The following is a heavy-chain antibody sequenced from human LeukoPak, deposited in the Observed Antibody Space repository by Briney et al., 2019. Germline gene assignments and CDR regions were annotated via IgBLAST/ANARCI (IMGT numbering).Heavy chain of an antibody. CDR1: GLSVGTNF. V-gene: IGHV3-66*01. CDR3: ARGLLALDYYYYYMDV. D-gene: IGHD3-22*01. J-gene: IGHJ6*03. CDR2: LYSGGVT. Sequence: GGSLRLSCAASGLSVGTNFMSWVRQAPGKGPEWVSVLYSGGVTYYADSVKGRFTISRDNSKNTLYLQMNSLRAEDTALYYCARGLLALDYYYYYMDVWGKGTTVTVSS.